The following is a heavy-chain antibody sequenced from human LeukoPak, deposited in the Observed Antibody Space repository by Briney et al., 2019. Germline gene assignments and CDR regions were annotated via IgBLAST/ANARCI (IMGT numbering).Heavy chain of an antibody. J-gene: IGHJ6*03. CDR1: GYTFTSYD. CDR3: ARTIYSLRYYYYMDV. V-gene: IGHV1-8*03. Sequence: ASVKVSCKASGYTFTSYDINWVRQATGQGLEWMGWMNPNSGNTGYAQKFQGRVTITRNTSISTAYMELSSLRSEDTVVYYCARTIYSLRYYYYMDVWGKGTTVTVSS. D-gene: IGHD4-11*01. CDR2: MNPNSGNT.